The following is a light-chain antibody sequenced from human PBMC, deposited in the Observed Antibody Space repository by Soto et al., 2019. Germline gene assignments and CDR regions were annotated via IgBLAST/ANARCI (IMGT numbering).Light chain of an antibody. CDR1: SSDIGGYNY. V-gene: IGLV2-11*01. CDR3: CSYAGSPTYVV. J-gene: IGLJ2*01. Sequence: QSALTQPRSVSGSPGQPVTISCIGTSSDIGGYNYVSWYQQHPGKAPELMIYDVSKRPSGVPDRFSGSKSGNTASLTISGLQAEDEADYYCCSYAGSPTYVVFGGGTKLTVL. CDR2: DVS.